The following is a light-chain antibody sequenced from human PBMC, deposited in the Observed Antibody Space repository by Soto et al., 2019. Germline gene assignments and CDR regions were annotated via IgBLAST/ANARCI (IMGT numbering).Light chain of an antibody. CDR3: QQRSNWAIT. V-gene: IGKV3-11*01. CDR1: QSVSSY. CDR2: DAS. J-gene: IGKJ5*01. Sequence: DILFTQSPATLSLSPGERATLSCRTSQSVSSYFAWYQQKPGRAPRLLIYDASNRATGIPARFIGSGSGTDFTLTISSLEPEDFAVYYCQQRSNWAITFGQGTRLEIK.